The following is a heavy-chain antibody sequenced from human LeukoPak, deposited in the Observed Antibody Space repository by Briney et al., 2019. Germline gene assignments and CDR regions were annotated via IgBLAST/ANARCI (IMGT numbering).Heavy chain of an antibody. Sequence: PSETLSLTCAVYGGSFSGYYWSWIRQPPGKGLEWIGEINHSGSTNYNPSLKSRVTISVDTSKNQFSLKLSSVTAADTAVYYCARAASSGSYSYFDYWGQGTLVTVSS. CDR3: ARAASSGSYSYFDY. CDR2: INHSGST. D-gene: IGHD1-26*01. CDR1: GGSFSGYY. V-gene: IGHV4-34*01. J-gene: IGHJ4*02.